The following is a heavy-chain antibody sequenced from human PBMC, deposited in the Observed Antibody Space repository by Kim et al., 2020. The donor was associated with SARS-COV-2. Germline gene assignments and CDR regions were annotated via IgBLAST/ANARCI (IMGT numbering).Heavy chain of an antibody. CDR3: AREGRDFWSGYFDY. V-gene: IGHV3-48*03. J-gene: IGHJ4*02. CDR1: GFTFSSYE. D-gene: IGHD3-3*01. Sequence: GGSLRLSCAASGFTFSSYEMNWVRQAPGKGLEWVSYISSSGSTIYYADSVKGRFTISRDNAKNSLYLQMNSLRAEDTAVYYCAREGRDFWSGYFDYWGQGTLVTVSS. CDR2: ISSSGSTI.